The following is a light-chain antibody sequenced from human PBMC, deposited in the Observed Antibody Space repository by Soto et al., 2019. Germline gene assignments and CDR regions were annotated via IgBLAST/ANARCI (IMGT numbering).Light chain of an antibody. CDR3: QHRHN. V-gene: IGKV3-11*01. CDR1: KSVSSD. J-gene: IGKJ3*01. CDR2: DAS. Sequence: EILLTQSPATLSLSPGERATLSCRTSKSVSSDFAWYQHKPGQTPRLLIYDASNRATGIPARFSGSGSGTDFTLTISSLEPEDFAVYYCQHRHNFGPGTKVDIK.